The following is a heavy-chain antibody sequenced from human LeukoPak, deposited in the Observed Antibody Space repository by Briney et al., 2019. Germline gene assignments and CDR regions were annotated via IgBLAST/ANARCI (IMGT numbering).Heavy chain of an antibody. CDR2: IKEDESDE. J-gene: IGHJ4*02. Sequence: GGSLRLSCEASGFTFSSYWMSWVRQAPGKGLEWVAHIKEDESDEYYVDSVRGRFAASRDNAKNSVNLQMKSLRVEDTAVYYCARWRGRQSEFDYWGQGTLVTVSS. V-gene: IGHV3-7*01. CDR1: GFTFSSYW. D-gene: IGHD1-1*01. CDR3: ARWRGRQSEFDY.